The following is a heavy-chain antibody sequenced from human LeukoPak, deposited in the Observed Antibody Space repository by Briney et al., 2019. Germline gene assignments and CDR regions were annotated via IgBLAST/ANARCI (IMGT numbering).Heavy chain of an antibody. V-gene: IGHV1-69*13. CDR1: GGTFSSYA. J-gene: IGHJ5*02. CDR2: IIPIFGTA. Sequence: SVKVSCKASGGTFSSYAISWVRQAPGQGLEWMGGIIPIFGTANYAQKFQGRVTITADESTSTVYMELSSLRSEDTAVYYCARGGGIAALSNWFDPWGQGTLVTVSS. CDR3: ARGGGIAALSNWFDP. D-gene: IGHD6-6*01.